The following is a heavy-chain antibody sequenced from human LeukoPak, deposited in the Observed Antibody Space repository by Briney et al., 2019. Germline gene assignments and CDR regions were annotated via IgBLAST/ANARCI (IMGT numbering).Heavy chain of an antibody. D-gene: IGHD6-19*01. CDR1: GGSISSGAYH. V-gene: IGHV4-31*03. CDR2: IYYSGST. Sequence: SETLSLTCTVSGGSISSGAYHWSWIRQHPGKGLEWIGYIYYSGSTYYNPSLKSRITLSVDTSKNQFSLKLSSVTAADTAVYYCARDRAVAGPLFDYWGQGTLVTVS. CDR3: ARDRAVAGPLFDY. J-gene: IGHJ4*02.